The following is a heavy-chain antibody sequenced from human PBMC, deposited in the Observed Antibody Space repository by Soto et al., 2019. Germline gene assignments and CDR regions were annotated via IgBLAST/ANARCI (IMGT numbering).Heavy chain of an antibody. CDR3: AHSQSFDIVVVPAAIPPGAVYFDY. V-gene: IGHV2-5*02. Sequence: QITLKESGPTLVKPTQTLTLTCTFSGFSLRTSGVPVGWIRQPPGKALEWLALIYWDDDKRSSPSLKNRLTITKDTSKNQVVLTISNMEPVDTATYYCAHSQSFDIVVVPAAIPPGAVYFDYWGQGPPVTVSS. CDR1: GFSLRTSGVP. CDR2: IYWDDDK. J-gene: IGHJ4*02. D-gene: IGHD2-2*01.